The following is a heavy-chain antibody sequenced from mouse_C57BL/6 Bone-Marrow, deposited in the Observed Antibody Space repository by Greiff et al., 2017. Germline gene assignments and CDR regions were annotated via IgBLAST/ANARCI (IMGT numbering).Heavy chain of an antibody. CDR3: ARWGDYAFFDY. J-gene: IGHJ2*01. CDR2: IYPRSGNT. CDR1: GYTFTSYG. Sequence: VQLVESGAELARPGASVKLSCKASGYTFTSYGISWVKQRTGQGLEWIGEIYPRSGNTYYNEKFKGKATLTADKSSSTAYMELRSLTSEDSAVYFCARWGDYAFFDYWGQGTTLTVSS. V-gene: IGHV1-81*01. D-gene: IGHD2-4*01.